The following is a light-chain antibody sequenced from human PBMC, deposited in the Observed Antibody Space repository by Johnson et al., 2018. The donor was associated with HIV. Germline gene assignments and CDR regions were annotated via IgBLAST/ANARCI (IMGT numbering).Light chain of an antibody. J-gene: IGLJ1*01. CDR2: DNH. CDR3: ATWYTCLSVYV. V-gene: IGLV1-51*01. CDR1: SSNIGNNY. Sequence: QSVLTQPPSVSAAPGQKVTISCSGSSSNIGNNYVSWYQHLPGTAPKLLIYDNHKRPSAIPDRFSGSKSGTSVTLAIPGLQTGDEADYYCATWYTCLSVYVFGTGTKVTVL.